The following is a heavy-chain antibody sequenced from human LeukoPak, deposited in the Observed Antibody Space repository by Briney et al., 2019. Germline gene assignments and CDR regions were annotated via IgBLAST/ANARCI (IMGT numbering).Heavy chain of an antibody. CDR2: ILNDGSRK. CDR1: GFTFSRHG. V-gene: IGHV3-30*03. D-gene: IGHD3-3*01. CDR3: ARDRAWNYFDY. Sequence: GRSLRLSCAPSGFTFSRHGMHWVRQAPGKGLEWVAIILNDGSRKYYVHSVEGRFTISRDNSKNTLYLQMDSLRAEDTAVYYCARDRAWNYFDYWGQGTLVTVSS. J-gene: IGHJ4*02.